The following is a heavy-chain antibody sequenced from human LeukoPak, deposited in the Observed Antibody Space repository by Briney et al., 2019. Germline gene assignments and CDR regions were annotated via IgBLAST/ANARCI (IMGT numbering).Heavy chain of an antibody. D-gene: IGHD5-24*01. J-gene: IGHJ4*02. CDR2: IIPILGIA. CDR1: GGTFSSYT. Sequence: SVKVSCKASGGTFSSYTISWVRQVPGQGLEWMGRIIPILGIANYAQKFQGRVTITADKSTSTAYMELSSLRSEDTAVYYCARDPGDGYNLDYWGQGTLVTVSS. V-gene: IGHV1-69*04. CDR3: ARDPGDGYNLDY.